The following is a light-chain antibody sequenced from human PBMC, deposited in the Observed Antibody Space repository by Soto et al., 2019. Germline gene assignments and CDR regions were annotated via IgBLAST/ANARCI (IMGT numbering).Light chain of an antibody. Sequence: SALPQPASVSRSPGQPITIYCTGTSSDVGGYNYVSWYQQHPGKAPKLMIYDVSNRPSGVSNRFSGSKSGNTASLTISGLQAEDEADYYCSSYTSSSTYYVFGPGTKVTVL. CDR1: SSDVGGYNY. CDR3: SSYTSSSTYYV. CDR2: DVS. J-gene: IGLJ1*01. V-gene: IGLV2-14*01.